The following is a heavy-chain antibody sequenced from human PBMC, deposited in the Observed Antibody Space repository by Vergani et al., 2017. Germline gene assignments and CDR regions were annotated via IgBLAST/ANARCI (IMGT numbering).Heavy chain of an antibody. CDR2: ISSSSSYI. J-gene: IGHJ4*02. CDR3: ARGGCSGGSCYSPADY. D-gene: IGHD2-15*01. V-gene: IGHV3-21*04. CDR1: GFTFSSYS. Sequence: EVQLVESGGGLVKPGGSLRLSCAASGFTFSSYSMNWVRQAPGKGLEWVSSISSSSSYIYYADSVKGRFTISRDNAKNSLYLQMNSLRSEDTAVYYCARGGCSGGSCYSPADYWGQGTLVTVSS.